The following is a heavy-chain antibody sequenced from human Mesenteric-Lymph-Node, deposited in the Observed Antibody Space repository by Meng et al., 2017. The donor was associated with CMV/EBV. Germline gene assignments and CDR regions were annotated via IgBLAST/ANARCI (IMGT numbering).Heavy chain of an antibody. J-gene: IGHJ4*02. CDR3: ARVLGVAAPSDH. Sequence: GESLKISCAASGFTVSNSFMTWVRQPPGKGLEWVSFIYGATTTYYAESVKGRFTISKDNSRNTGYLQMNSLRAEDSALYYCARVLGVAAPSDHWGQGTLVTVSS. CDR1: GFTVSNSF. D-gene: IGHD6-19*01. V-gene: IGHV3-53*01. CDR2: IYGATTT.